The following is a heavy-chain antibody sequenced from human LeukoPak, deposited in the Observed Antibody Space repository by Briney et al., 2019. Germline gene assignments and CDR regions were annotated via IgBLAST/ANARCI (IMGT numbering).Heavy chain of an antibody. Sequence: ASVKVSCKASGYTFTSYDINWVRQATGQGLEWMGWMNPNSGNTGYAQKFQGRVTMTRNTSISTAYMELSSLRSEDTAVYYCARLAYCGGDCANWGQGTLVTVSS. CDR3: ARLAYCGGDCAN. CDR2: MNPNSGNT. D-gene: IGHD2-21*02. V-gene: IGHV1-8*01. J-gene: IGHJ4*02. CDR1: GYTFTSYD.